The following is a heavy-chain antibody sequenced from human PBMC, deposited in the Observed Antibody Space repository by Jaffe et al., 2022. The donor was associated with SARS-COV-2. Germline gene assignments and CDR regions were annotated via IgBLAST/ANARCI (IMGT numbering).Heavy chain of an antibody. J-gene: IGHJ4*02. D-gene: IGHD6-13*01. CDR3: ARRGIAAAGTRGYFDY. Sequence: QVQLVESGGGVVQPGRSLRLSCAASGFTFSSYAMHWVRQAPGKGLEWVAVISYDGSNKYYADSVKGRFTISRDNSKNTLYLQMNSLRAEDTAVYYCARRGIAAAGTRGYFDYWGQGTLVTVSS. CDR2: ISYDGSNK. CDR1: GFTFSSYA. V-gene: IGHV3-30*04.